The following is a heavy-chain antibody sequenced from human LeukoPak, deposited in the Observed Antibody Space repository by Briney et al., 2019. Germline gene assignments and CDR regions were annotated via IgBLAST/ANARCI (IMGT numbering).Heavy chain of an antibody. J-gene: IGHJ5*02. CDR3: VKDRNTYGDYVGWFDP. CDR2: ISGRGDIT. V-gene: IGHV3-23*01. D-gene: IGHD4-17*01. Sequence: GGSLRLSCAASGFSFSTFAMSRVRQAPGKGLEWVSAISGRGDITYYVDSVKGRFTISRDSSKKTVFLQMNSLRAEDTAVYYCVKDRNTYGDYVGWFDPWGQGTLVTVSS. CDR1: GFSFSTFA.